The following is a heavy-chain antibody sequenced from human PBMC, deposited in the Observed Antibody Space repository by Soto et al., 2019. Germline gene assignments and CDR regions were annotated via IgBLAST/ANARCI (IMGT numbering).Heavy chain of an antibody. D-gene: IGHD3-3*01. CDR3: AREDDFWSGFYCLDY. J-gene: IGHJ4*02. Sequence: GGSLRLSCAASGFTFSNYGMSWVRQAPGKGLEWVSGISGGVIHTYYADSVKGRFSISRDNSKNTLYLQMDSLRGEDTAVYYCAREDDFWSGFYCLDYWGKGTLV. CDR1: GFTFSNYG. V-gene: IGHV3-23*01. CDR2: ISGGVIHT.